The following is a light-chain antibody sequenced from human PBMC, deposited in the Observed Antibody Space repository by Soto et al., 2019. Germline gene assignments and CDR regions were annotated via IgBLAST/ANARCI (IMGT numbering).Light chain of an antibody. Sequence: EIVLTQSPGTLSLSPGDRATLSCRASQSVSSNYLAWYQQKPGQAPRLLIYGASSRAAGIPDRFSGSGSGTDFTLTISRLEPEDFAVYYCQQYCSSPHPFGHGTRLEIK. CDR3: QQYCSSPHP. V-gene: IGKV3-20*01. CDR1: QSVSSNY. CDR2: GAS. J-gene: IGKJ5*01.